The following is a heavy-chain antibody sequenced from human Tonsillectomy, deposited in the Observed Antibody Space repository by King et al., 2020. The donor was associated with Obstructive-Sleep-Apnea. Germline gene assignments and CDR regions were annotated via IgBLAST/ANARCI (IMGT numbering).Heavy chain of an antibody. V-gene: IGHV1-69*01. J-gene: IGHJ6*02. Sequence: VQLVESGSEVKKPGSSVTVSCTASGGTFSRNGFSWVRQAPGQGLEWMGGIIPIFGTANYAQKFQGRVTITADESTSTVYMELSRLRFEDTAVYFCARNPTGNSYGFYNMDVWGQGTTVTVSS. CDR3: ARNPTGNSYGFYNMDV. D-gene: IGHD3-16*02. CDR2: IIPIFGTA. CDR1: GGTFSRNG.